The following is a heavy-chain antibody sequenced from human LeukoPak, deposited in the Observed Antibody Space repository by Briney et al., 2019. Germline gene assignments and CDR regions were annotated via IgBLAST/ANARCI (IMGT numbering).Heavy chain of an antibody. CDR3: ARSLSPSDGDY. V-gene: IGHV1-18*04. CDR1: GYTFTGYY. D-gene: IGHD2/OR15-2a*01. CDR2: IIPIFGTA. J-gene: IGHJ4*02. Sequence: ASVKVSCKASGYTFTGYYMHWVRQAPGQGLEWMGGIIPIFGTANYAQKLQGKVTMTTDTSTSTAYMELRSLRSDDTAVYYCARSLSPSDGDYWGQGTLVTVSS.